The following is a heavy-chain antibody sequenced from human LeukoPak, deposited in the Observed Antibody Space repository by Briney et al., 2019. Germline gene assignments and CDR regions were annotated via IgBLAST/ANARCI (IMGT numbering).Heavy chain of an antibody. V-gene: IGHV3-23*01. J-gene: IGHJ4*02. CDR3: AKARRDGYNQSLDY. Sequence: PGGSLRLSCAASGFTFSSYAMSWVRQAPGKGLEWVSAISGSGGSTYYADSVKGRFTISRDNSKNTLYLQMNSLRAEDTAVYYCAKARRDGYNQSLDYWGQGTLVTVSS. CDR1: GFTFSSYA. CDR2: ISGSGGST. D-gene: IGHD5-12*01.